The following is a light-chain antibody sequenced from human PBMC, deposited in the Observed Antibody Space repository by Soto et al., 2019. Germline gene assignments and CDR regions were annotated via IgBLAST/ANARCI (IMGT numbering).Light chain of an antibody. CDR3: QQYYSYPRT. J-gene: IGKJ3*01. Sequence: DVQMTQSPSSLSAFVGDRVTITCRASQGIAPYLAWFQQKPGKVPKLLIYATSTLQSGVPSRFSGSGSGTDFTLTINSLQPEDVGTYYCQQYYSYPRTFGPGTKVDIK. CDR2: ATS. V-gene: IGKV1-27*01. CDR1: QGIAPY.